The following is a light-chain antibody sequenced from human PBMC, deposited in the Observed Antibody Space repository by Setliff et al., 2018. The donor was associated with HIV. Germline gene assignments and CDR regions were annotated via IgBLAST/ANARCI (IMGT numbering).Light chain of an antibody. V-gene: IGLV2-23*02. CDR1: RSDVGSYTL. Sequence: QSVLAQPASVSGSPGQSITISCTGTRSDVGSYTLVSWYQHFPGKVPKVIIYEVNKRPSGVSNRFSGSKSGNTASLTISGLQAEDGADYYCCSYAGSDYVFGTGTKVTVL. CDR2: EVN. CDR3: CSYAGSDYV. J-gene: IGLJ1*01.